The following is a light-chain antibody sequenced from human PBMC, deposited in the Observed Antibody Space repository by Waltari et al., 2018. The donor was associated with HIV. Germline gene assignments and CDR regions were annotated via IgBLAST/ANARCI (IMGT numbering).Light chain of an antibody. CDR1: SSDVGAYPL. V-gene: IGLV2-23*02. CDR3: CSYAGSGLV. Sequence: QSALTQSASVSGSPGQSITLSCTGTSSDVGAYPLVSWYQQHPGEVPKLLIYEVTKRPSGVSTRFSGSKSGNTASLTISGLQAEDEADYYCCSYAGSGLVFGGGTKLTVL. CDR2: EVT. J-gene: IGLJ3*02.